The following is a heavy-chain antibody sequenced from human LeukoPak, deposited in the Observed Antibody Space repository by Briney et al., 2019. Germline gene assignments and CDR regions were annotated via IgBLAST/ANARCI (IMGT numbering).Heavy chain of an antibody. Sequence: QPGGSLRLSCAASGFTFSSYWMHWVRQAPGKGRVWVSRINSDGSSTTYADSVKGRFTISRDNAKNTLYLQMNSLRAEDTAVYYCARDSGRHLDFWSGYYKDLGYGMDVWGQGTTVTVSS. CDR2: INSDGSST. D-gene: IGHD3-3*01. V-gene: IGHV3-74*01. J-gene: IGHJ6*02. CDR1: GFTFSSYW. CDR3: ARDSGRHLDFWSGYYKDLGYGMDV.